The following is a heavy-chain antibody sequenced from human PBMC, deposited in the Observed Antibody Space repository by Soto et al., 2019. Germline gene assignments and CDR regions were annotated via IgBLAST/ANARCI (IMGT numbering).Heavy chain of an antibody. CDR1: GGSINTFY. V-gene: IGHV4-4*07. CDR2: IFSSGST. Sequence: LSLTCTVSGGSINTFYWSWVRQPAGKGLEWIGRIFSSGSTSFNPSLESRVAMSVDTSKNHFSLNLSSVTAADTAVYYGATTHCSTTSCPSDYWGQGALFTVSS. D-gene: IGHD2-2*01. J-gene: IGHJ4*02. CDR3: ATTHCSTTSCPSDY.